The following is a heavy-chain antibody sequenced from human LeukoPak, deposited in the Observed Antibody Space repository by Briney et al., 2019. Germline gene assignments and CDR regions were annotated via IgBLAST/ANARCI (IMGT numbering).Heavy chain of an antibody. D-gene: IGHD3-22*01. CDR1: GGSISSGGYY. CDR3: ARVDYDSSGYYTDLNWFDP. V-gene: IGHV4-31*03. Sequence: TLSLTCTVSGGSISSGGYYWSWIRQHPGKGLEWIGYIYSSGSTYYNPSLKSRVTISVDTSKNQFSLKLSSVTAADTAVYYCARVDYDSSGYYTDLNWFDPWGQGTLVTVSS. CDR2: IYSSGST. J-gene: IGHJ5*02.